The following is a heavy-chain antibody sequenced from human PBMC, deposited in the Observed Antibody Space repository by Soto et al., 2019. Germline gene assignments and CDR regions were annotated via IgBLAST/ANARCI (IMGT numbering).Heavy chain of an antibody. J-gene: IGHJ4*02. CDR1: GFTFSSYS. CDR3: ASTPYCTTPSCYAGYFDH. D-gene: IGHD2-2*01. Sequence: PGGSLRLSCAASGFTFSSYSMNWVRQAPGKGLEWVSSISSSSSYIYYADSVKGRLTISRDNSKNTLYLQMNSLRAEDTVIYYCASTPYCTTPSCYAGYFDHWGLGTQVTVSS. V-gene: IGHV3-21*04. CDR2: ISSSSSYI.